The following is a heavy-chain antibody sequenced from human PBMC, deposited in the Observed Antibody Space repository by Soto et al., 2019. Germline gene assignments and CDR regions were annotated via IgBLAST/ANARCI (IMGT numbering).Heavy chain of an antibody. CDR3: AKTRNYDILTGSDPMDV. CDR1: GFTFDDYA. V-gene: IGHV3-9*01. Sequence: HPGGSLRLSCAASGFTFDDYAMHWVRQAPGKGLEWVSGISWNSGSIGYADSVKGRFTISRDNAKNTLYLQMNSLRAEDTAVYYCAKTRNYDILTGSDPMDVWGQGTTVTVSS. CDR2: ISWNSGSI. J-gene: IGHJ6*02. D-gene: IGHD3-9*01.